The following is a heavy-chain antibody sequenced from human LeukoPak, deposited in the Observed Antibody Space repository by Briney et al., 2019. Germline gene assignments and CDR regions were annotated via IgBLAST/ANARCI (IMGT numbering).Heavy chain of an antibody. D-gene: IGHD2-15*01. J-gene: IGHJ6*02. CDR1: GGSFSGYY. CDR2: INHSGST. Sequence: SETLSLTCAVYGGSFSGYYWSWIRQPPGKGLEWIGEINHSGSTNYNPSLESRVTISVDTSKNQFSLKLSSVTAADTAVYYCARTPLYYCSGGSCYSQDYGMDVWGQGTTVTVSS. V-gene: IGHV4-34*01. CDR3: ARTPLYYCSGGSCYSQDYGMDV.